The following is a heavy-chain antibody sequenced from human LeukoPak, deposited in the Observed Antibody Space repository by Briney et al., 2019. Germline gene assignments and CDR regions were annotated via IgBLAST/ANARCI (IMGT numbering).Heavy chain of an antibody. J-gene: IGHJ4*02. CDR2: IYTSGST. D-gene: IGHD3-10*01. V-gene: IGHV4-61*02. CDR1: GVSISSGSYY. Sequence: SETLSLTCTVSGVSISSGSYYWSWIRQPAGKGLEWIGRIYTSGSTNYNPSLKSRATISVDTSKNQFSLKLSSVTAADTAVYYCARAYYYGSGSYYFDYWGQGTLVTVSS. CDR3: ARAYYYGSGSYYFDY.